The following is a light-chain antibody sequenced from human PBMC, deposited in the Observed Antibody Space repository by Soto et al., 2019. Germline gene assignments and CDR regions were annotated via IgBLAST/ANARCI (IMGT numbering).Light chain of an antibody. CDR1: QSVSSSY. Sequence: EIVVTQSPGTLSLSPGERATLSCRASQSVSSSYLAWHQQKPGQAPRLLIYGASSRATGIPDRFSGSGSGTDFTLTISRLEPEEFAVYYCQQYGNSPWTFGQGTKVEIK. CDR3: QQYGNSPWT. V-gene: IGKV3-20*01. J-gene: IGKJ1*01. CDR2: GAS.